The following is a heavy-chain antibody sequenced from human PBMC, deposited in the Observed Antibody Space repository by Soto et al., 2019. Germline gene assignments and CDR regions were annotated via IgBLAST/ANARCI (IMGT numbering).Heavy chain of an antibody. CDR2: ISGSGGST. CDR3: AKDSENIVVVVAAIGWDY. Sequence: GGSLRLSCAASGFTFSSYAMSWVRQAPGKGLEWVSAISGSGGSTYYADSVKGRFTISRDNSKNTLYLQMNSLRAEDTAVYYCAKDSENIVVVVAAIGWDYWGQGTLVTVSS. V-gene: IGHV3-23*01. CDR1: GFTFSSYA. D-gene: IGHD2-15*01. J-gene: IGHJ4*02.